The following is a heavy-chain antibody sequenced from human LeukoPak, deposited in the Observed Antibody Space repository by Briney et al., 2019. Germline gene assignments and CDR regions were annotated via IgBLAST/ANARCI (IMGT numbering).Heavy chain of an antibody. CDR3: ATGVVVVAATRWFDP. Sequence: SETLSLTCTVSGYSISSGYYWGWIRQPPGKGLEWIGSIYHSGSTYYNPSLKSRVTISVDTSKNQFSLKLSSVTAADTAVYYCATGVVVVAATRWFDPWGQGTLVTVSS. J-gene: IGHJ5*02. CDR2: IYHSGST. CDR1: GYSISSGYY. D-gene: IGHD2-15*01. V-gene: IGHV4-38-2*02.